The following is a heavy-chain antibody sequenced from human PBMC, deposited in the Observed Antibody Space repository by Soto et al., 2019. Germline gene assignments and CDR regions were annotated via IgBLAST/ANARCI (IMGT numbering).Heavy chain of an antibody. CDR1: GFTFDNYG. V-gene: IGHV3-23*01. J-gene: IGHJ6*02. D-gene: IGHD4-4*01. Sequence: GGSLRLSCAASGFTFDNYGMSWVRQAPGKGLEWIGAITGAGGSTYNADSVKGRLTISRDNSKKTVYLQVDSLRVEDTAVYYCAKGHSDSFGNYDYFGMDVWGQGTTVTVSS. CDR3: AKGHSDSFGNYDYFGMDV. CDR2: ITGAGGST.